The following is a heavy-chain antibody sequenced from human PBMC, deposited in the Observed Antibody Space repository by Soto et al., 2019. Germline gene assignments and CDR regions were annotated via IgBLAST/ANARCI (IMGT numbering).Heavy chain of an antibody. V-gene: IGHV3-21*02. J-gene: IGHJ5*02. D-gene: IGHD1-26*01. Sequence: EVQLMESGGGLVEPGGSLSLSCAASGFALSSYTINWVRQAPGRGLEWVSSISGDGDYMYYADSLKGRFTISRDNAKNSLYLQMNSLRAEDTAVYYCAAKMHSRSLSPPRMDNWFDPWGQGTLVTVSS. CDR3: AAKMHSRSLSPPRMDNWFDP. CDR2: ISGDGDYM. CDR1: GFALSSYT.